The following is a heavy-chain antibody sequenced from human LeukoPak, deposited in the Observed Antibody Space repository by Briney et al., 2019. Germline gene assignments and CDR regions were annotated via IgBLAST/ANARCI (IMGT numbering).Heavy chain of an antibody. CDR1: GGSISSGGYY. Sequence: SETLSLACTVSGGSISSGGYYWSWIRQHPGKGLEWIGYIYYSGSTYYNPSLKSRVTISVDTSKNQFSLKLSSVTAADTAVYYCARDGGSGNSSYWGQGTLVTVSS. CDR3: ARDGGSGNSSY. CDR2: IYYSGST. D-gene: IGHD3-10*01. J-gene: IGHJ4*02. V-gene: IGHV4-31*03.